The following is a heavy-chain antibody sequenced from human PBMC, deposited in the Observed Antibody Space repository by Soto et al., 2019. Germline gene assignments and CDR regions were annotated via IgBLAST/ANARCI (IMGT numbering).Heavy chain of an antibody. D-gene: IGHD3-10*01. CDR1: GFNLRDQA. CDR2: ISGMEDRT. V-gene: IGHV3-23*01. CDR3: AKTYTGG. Sequence: GSLRLSCTASGFNLRDQALSWVRQAPGGGLEWVSGISGMEDRTNYADFVKGRFFISKDRAKNTLNLQMNGLRDDDTAVYYCAKTYTGGWGQGTQVTVSS. J-gene: IGHJ4*02.